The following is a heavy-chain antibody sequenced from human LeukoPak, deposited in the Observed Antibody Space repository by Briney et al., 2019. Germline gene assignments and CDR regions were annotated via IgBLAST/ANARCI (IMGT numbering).Heavy chain of an antibody. J-gene: IGHJ4*02. V-gene: IGHV4-34*01. Sequence: SETLSLTCAVYGGSFSGYYWSWIRQPPGKGLEWIGEINHSGSTNYNLSLKSRVTISVDTSKNQFSLKLSSVTAADTAVYYCARAPYGDYFDYWGQGTLVTVSS. D-gene: IGHD4-17*01. CDR3: ARAPYGDYFDY. CDR1: GGSFSGYY. CDR2: INHSGST.